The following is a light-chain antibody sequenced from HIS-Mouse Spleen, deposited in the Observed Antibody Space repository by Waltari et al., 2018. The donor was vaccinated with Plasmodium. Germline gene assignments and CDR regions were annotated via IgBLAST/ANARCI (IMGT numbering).Light chain of an antibody. CDR1: QSVSSY. V-gene: IGKV3-11*01. CDR3: QQRSNWPRVLT. Sequence: EIVLTQSPTTLSLSPGERATLSCRASQSVSSYLAWYQQKPGQAPRLLIYDASTRATGIPARFSGSGSGTDFTLTISSLEPEDFAVYYCQQRSNWPRVLTFGGG. CDR2: DAS. J-gene: IGKJ4*01.